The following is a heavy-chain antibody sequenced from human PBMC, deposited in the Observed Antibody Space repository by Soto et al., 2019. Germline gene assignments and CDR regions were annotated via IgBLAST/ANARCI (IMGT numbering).Heavy chain of an antibody. V-gene: IGHV1-69*13. J-gene: IGHJ5*02. CDR2: IIPIFGTA. CDR3: ARSGRFLEWLRRVNWFDP. CDR1: GGTFSSYA. Sequence: SVKVSCKASGGTFSSYAISWVRQAPGQGLEWMGGIIPIFGTANYAQKFQGRVTITADESTSTAYMELSSLRSEDTAVYYCARSGRFLEWLRRVNWFDPWGQGPLVTVSS. D-gene: IGHD3-3*01.